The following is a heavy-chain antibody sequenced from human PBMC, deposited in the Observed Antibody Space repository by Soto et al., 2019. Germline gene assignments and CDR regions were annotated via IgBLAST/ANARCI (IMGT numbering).Heavy chain of an antibody. Sequence: EVQLVESGGGLVKPGGSLRLSCAASGFSLSRHSVNWVREAPGKGLEWVSAVDGSGSSTDYADSVKGRFTISRDNSKNTLYLQMNSLRAEDTAVYYCAKDRVFWVRGYYYYGMDVWGQGTTVTVSS. V-gene: IGHV3-23*04. J-gene: IGHJ6*02. D-gene: IGHD3-10*01. CDR3: AKDRVFWVRGYYYYGMDV. CDR1: GFSLSRHS. CDR2: VDGSGSST.